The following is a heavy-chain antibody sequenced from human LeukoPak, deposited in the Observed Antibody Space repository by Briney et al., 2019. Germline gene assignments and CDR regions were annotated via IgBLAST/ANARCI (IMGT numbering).Heavy chain of an antibody. CDR2: MYYSGSA. D-gene: IGHD4-23*01. J-gene: IGHJ4*02. Sequence: SETLSLTCTVSGGSISSYYWSWIRQPPGKGLEWIGYMYYSGSANYNPSLKNRVTISVDTSNNHFSLKLRSVTAADTAVYYCARVSAVVTQAFDYWGQGTLVTVSS. CDR1: GGSISSYY. CDR3: ARVSAVVTQAFDY. V-gene: IGHV4-59*12.